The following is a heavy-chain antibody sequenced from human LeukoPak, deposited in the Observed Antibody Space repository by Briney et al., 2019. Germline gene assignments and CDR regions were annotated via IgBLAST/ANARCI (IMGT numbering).Heavy chain of an antibody. CDR2: ISSSSSYI. Sequence: PGGSLRLSCAASGFTFSSYSMERVRQAPGKGLEWVSSISSSSSYIYYADPVKGRFTISRDNAKNSLYLQMNSLRAEDTAVYYCARDREYDSSGYFDYWGQGTLVTVSS. CDR3: ARDREYDSSGYFDY. J-gene: IGHJ4*02. CDR1: GFTFSSYS. V-gene: IGHV3-21*01. D-gene: IGHD3-22*01.